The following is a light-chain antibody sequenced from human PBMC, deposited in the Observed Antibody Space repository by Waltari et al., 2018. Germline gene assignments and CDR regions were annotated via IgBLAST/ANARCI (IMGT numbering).Light chain of an antibody. Sequence: EIVLTQSPGTLSLSPGERATLSCRASQTISNYLAWYQQKPGQAPRLLIYDASSRAIGIPDRFSDSGSGTDFTLTISRLEPEDFAMYYCQQYGSSPTFGQGTKLEIK. V-gene: IGKV3-20*01. J-gene: IGKJ2*01. CDR3: QQYGSSPT. CDR1: QTISNY. CDR2: DAS.